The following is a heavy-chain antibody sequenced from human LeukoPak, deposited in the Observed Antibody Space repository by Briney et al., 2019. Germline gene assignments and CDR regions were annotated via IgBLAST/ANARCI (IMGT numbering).Heavy chain of an antibody. CDR2: INPNSGGT. CDR1: GGTFSSYA. V-gene: IGHV1-2*02. Sequence: ASVKVSCKASGGTFSSYAMNWVRQAPGQGLEWMGWINPNSGGTNYAQKFQGRVTMTRDTSISTAYMELSRLRSDDTAVYYCARDSSGSYMDVWGKGTTVTVSS. J-gene: IGHJ6*03. D-gene: IGHD3-10*01. CDR3: ARDSSGSYMDV.